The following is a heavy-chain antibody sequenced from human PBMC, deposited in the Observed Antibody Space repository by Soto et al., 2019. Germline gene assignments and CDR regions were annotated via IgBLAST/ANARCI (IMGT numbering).Heavy chain of an antibody. J-gene: IGHJ5*02. V-gene: IGHV4-34*01. CDR1: CGSFSSYY. CDR2: INHSGST. D-gene: IGHD5-18*01. Sequence: PSATLSLTYAVYCGSFSSYYWSWIRQPPGKGLEWIGEINHSGSTNYNPSLKSRVTISVDTSKNQFSLKLSSVTAADTAVYYCAREHVDTAMVTFRFVVWFDPWGQGTLVTVPQ. CDR3: AREHVDTAMVTFRFVVWFDP.